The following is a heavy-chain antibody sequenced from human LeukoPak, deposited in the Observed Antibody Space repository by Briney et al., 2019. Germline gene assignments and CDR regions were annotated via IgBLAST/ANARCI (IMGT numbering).Heavy chain of an antibody. Sequence: GGSLRLSCAASGFTFSTYAMSWVRQAPGKGLEWVSHFGVSGGTMYYVDSVRGRFTISRDNSKNTLYLQMNSLRAEDTAVYYCAKSDCGGDCHLLDYWGQGTLVTVSS. CDR2: FGVSGGTM. V-gene: IGHV3-23*01. CDR3: AKSDCGGDCHLLDY. CDR1: GFTFSTYA. D-gene: IGHD2-21*02. J-gene: IGHJ4*02.